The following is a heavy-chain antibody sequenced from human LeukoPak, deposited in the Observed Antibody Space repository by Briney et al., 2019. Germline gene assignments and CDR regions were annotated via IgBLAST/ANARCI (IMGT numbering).Heavy chain of an antibody. CDR3: ARDRVATSLFDY. V-gene: IGHV6-1*03. Sequence: SQTLSLTCAISGDSFSSNSAAWNWSRQSPSRGVEWLGRTYYRSKLYNDYAVSGKSLITINPDTSKNQFSLQLNSVTPEDTAVYYSARDRVATSLFDYWGQGTLVTVSS. J-gene: IGHJ4*02. CDR1: GDSFSSNSAA. CDR2: TYYRSKLYN. D-gene: IGHD5-12*01.